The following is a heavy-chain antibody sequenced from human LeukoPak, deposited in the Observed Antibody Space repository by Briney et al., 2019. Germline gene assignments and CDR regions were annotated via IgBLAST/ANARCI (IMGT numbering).Heavy chain of an antibody. CDR2: IYHSGST. CDR3: AREFPYYYEGVHI. J-gene: IGHJ3*02. Sequence: PSETLSLSCAVSGGSISSGGYSWSWIRQPPGKGLEWIGYIYHSGSTNYNPSLKSRVTISVDRSKNQFSLKLSSVTAADTAVYYCAREFPYYYEGVHIWGQGTMVTVSS. V-gene: IGHV4-30-2*01. CDR1: GGSISSGGYS. D-gene: IGHD3-22*01.